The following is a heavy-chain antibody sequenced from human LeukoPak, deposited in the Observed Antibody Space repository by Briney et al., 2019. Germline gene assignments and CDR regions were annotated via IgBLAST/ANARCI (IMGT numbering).Heavy chain of an antibody. Sequence: PGGSLRLSCAASGFTFSSYGMHWVRQAPGKGLEWVAVIWYDGSNKYYADSVKGRFTISRDNSKNTLYLQMNSLRAEDTAVYYCARSTETYYDFWSGYFSWGQGTLVTVSP. CDR1: GFTFSSYG. CDR3: ARSTETYYDFWSGYFS. J-gene: IGHJ5*02. CDR2: IWYDGSNK. V-gene: IGHV3-33*08. D-gene: IGHD3-3*01.